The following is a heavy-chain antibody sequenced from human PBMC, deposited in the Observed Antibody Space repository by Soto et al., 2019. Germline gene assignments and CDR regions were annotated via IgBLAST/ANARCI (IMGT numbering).Heavy chain of an antibody. CDR1: GASISTYY. J-gene: IGHJ6*02. CDR3: ARGGSEGGLDV. D-gene: IGHD3-10*01. Sequence: QMQLQESGPGVVKPSETLSLTCTVSGASISTYYWTWIRQAPGKGLGWIGYLYYSGNTNYNPSLKSRVTMSVDTSKNHFYLTLTSATAADTAVYFCARGGSEGGLDVWGQGTTVAVSS. V-gene: IGHV4-59*01. CDR2: LYYSGNT.